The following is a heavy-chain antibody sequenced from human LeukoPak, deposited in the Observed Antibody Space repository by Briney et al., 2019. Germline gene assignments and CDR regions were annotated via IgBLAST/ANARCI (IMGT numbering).Heavy chain of an antibody. D-gene: IGHD3-22*01. V-gene: IGHV4-30-4*01. CDR2: IYYSGST. CDR1: GGSISSGDYY. J-gene: IGHJ4*02. CDR3: ARGGSMIPFDY. Sequence: SETLSLTCTVSGGSISSGDYYWSWIRQPPGKGLEWIGYIYYSGSTYYNPSLKSRVTISVDTSKNQFSLKLSSVTAADTAVYYCARGGSMIPFDYWGQGTLVTVSS.